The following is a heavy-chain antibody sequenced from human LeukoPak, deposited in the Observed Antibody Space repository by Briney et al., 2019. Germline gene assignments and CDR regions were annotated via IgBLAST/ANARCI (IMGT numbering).Heavy chain of an antibody. CDR1: GFTFSSYG. D-gene: IGHD2/OR15-2a*01. J-gene: IGHJ3*02. CDR2: ISYDGSNK. CDR3: AKIGLADKYYLILWDAFDI. Sequence: GGSLRLSCAASGFTFSSYGMHWVRQALGKGLEWVAVISYDGSNKYYADSVKGRFTISRDNSKNTLYLQMNSLRAEDTAVYYCAKIGLADKYYLILWDAFDIWGQGTMVTVSS. V-gene: IGHV3-30*18.